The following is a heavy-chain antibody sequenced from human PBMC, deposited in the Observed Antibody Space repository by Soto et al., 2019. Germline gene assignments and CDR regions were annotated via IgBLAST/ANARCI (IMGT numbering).Heavy chain of an antibody. CDR2: ISGSGGST. Sequence: GGSLRLSCAASGFTFSSYAMSWVRQAPGKGLEWVSAISGSGGSTYYADPVTGRITISRDKCKNTLELQMNSLRAVDTAVYYCAKSSYAAYSNYFDYWGQGTLVTVSS. V-gene: IGHV3-23*01. CDR1: GFTFSSYA. CDR3: AKSSYAAYSNYFDY. D-gene: IGHD4-4*01. J-gene: IGHJ4*02.